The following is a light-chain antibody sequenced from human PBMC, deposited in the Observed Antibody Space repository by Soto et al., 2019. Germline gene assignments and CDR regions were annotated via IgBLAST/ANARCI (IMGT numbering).Light chain of an antibody. CDR2: DVS. CDR1: SSDVGGYNY. J-gene: IGLJ2*01. Sequence: QSALTQPASVSGSSGRSITISCTGASSDVGGYNYVSWYQQHPGKAPKLMIYDVSNRPSGVSNRFSGSKSGNTASLTISGLQAEDEADYYCSSYTSSSTVFGGGTKLTVL. CDR3: SSYTSSSTV. V-gene: IGLV2-14*01.